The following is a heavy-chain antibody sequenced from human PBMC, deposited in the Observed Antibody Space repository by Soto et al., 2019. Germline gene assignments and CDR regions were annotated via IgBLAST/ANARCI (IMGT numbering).Heavy chain of an antibody. CDR3: AKDISLV. V-gene: IGHV3-23*01. J-gene: IGHJ4*01. Sequence: GGSVRLSCASSGFTFISYAMSWVRQAPGKGLEWVSAINGSGGRTYYADSVKGRFTISRDNSKNTLYLQMNSLRAEDTAVYYCAKDISLVWGQGTLVTVSS. D-gene: IGHD6-6*01. CDR1: GFTFISYA. CDR2: INGSGGRT.